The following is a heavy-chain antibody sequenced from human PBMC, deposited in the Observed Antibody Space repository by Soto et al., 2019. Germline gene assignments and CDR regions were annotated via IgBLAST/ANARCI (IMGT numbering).Heavy chain of an antibody. V-gene: IGHV3-30-3*01. CDR2: ISYDGSNK. CDR3: ARDLPGGAFDY. J-gene: IGHJ4*02. CDR1: GFTFSSYA. Sequence: GGSLRLSCAASGFTFSSYAMHWVRQAPGKGLEWVAVISYDGSNKYYADSVKGRFTISRDNSKNTLYLQMNSLRAEDTAVYYCARDLPGGAFDYWGQGTLVTVSS. D-gene: IGHD3-10*01.